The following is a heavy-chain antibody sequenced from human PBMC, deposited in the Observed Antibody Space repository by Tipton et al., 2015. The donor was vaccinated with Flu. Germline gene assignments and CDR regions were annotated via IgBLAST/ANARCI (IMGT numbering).Heavy chain of an antibody. CDR1: GFMFSSYG. CDR2: IRYDGSNK. Sequence: QVQLVQSGGGVVQPGGSLRLSCEASGFMFSSYGIHWVRQAPGKGLEWVALIRYDGSNKYYADSVKGRFTISRDNSKNTLYLHMNSLRAEDTAVYYCAKALGSSSERHGMDVWGQGTTVTVSS. CDR3: AKALGSSSERHGMDV. J-gene: IGHJ6*02. V-gene: IGHV3-30*02. D-gene: IGHD6-6*01.